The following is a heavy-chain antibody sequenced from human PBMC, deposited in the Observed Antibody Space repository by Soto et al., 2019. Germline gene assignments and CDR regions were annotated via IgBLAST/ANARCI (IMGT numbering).Heavy chain of an antibody. Sequence: PGESLKISCQGSGYRFINYWIGWVRQMPGKGLEWMCIINPGDSDTRYSPSFQGQVTISADKSISTAYLQWSSLKASDTAIYFCARSFTAGTAGDYGGQGTLVTVSS. J-gene: IGHJ4*02. D-gene: IGHD6-19*01. CDR2: INPGDSDT. V-gene: IGHV5-51*01. CDR3: ARSFTAGTAGDY. CDR1: GYRFINYW.